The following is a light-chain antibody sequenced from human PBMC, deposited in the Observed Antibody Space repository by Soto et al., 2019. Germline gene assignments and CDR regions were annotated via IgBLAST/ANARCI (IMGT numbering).Light chain of an antibody. Sequence: IWLTQCASTLSVSPAGRATLACRASQGVXGPFDWYKQKPGKAPRLLIXGASTRATGIPARFSGSGSGRDFTLIISSLQSAYFLGYFCQQYHIWPPCTFGQGTKVDIK. CDR2: GAS. CDR3: QQYHIWPPCT. CDR1: QGVXGP. J-gene: IGKJ1*01. V-gene: IGKV3-15*01.